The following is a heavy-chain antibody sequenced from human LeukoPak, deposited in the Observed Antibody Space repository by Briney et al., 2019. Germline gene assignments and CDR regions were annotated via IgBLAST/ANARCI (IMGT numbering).Heavy chain of an antibody. V-gene: IGHV3-30*19. CDR2: ISYDGSNK. D-gene: IGHD2-2*01. CDR3: ARGRRVPAVMSIDAFDI. CDR1: GFTFSTYG. J-gene: IGHJ3*02. Sequence: GTSLRLSRAASGFTFSTYGMHWVRQAPGKGLEWVAVISYDGSNKYYADSVKGRFTISRDNSKNTLFLQMNSLRAEDTAVYYCARGRRVPAVMSIDAFDIWGQGTMVTVSS.